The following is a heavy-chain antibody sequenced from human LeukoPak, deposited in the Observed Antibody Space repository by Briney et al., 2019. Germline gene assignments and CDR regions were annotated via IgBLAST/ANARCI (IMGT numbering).Heavy chain of an antibody. Sequence: GGSLRLSCAASGFTFSSYGMHWVRQAPGKGLEWAAVISHDGSNAYYADSVKGRFTISRDNSKNTLYLQMSSLRAEDTAVYYCAKTHYYDSSGVPGDYWGQGTLVTVSS. V-gene: IGHV3-30*18. CDR3: AKTHYYDSSGVPGDY. CDR1: GFTFSSYG. CDR2: ISHDGSNA. J-gene: IGHJ4*02. D-gene: IGHD3-22*01.